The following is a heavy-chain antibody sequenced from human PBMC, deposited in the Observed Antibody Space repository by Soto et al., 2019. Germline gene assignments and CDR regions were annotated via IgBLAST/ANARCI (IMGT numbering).Heavy chain of an antibody. Sequence: ASVKVSCKASGYSFTSYGINWVRQAPGQGLEWMGWITVYNGQTKYVQNFQGRATMTTESPTSTAYLELTSLGSDDTAVYYCARAEVEPRFYGMDVWGQGTTVTVSS. J-gene: IGHJ6*02. CDR3: ARAEVEPRFYGMDV. CDR2: ITVYNGQT. V-gene: IGHV1-18*04. D-gene: IGHD3-3*01. CDR1: GYSFTSYG.